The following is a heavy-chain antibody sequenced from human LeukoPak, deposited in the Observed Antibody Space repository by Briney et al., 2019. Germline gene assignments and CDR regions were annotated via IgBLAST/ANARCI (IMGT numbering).Heavy chain of an antibody. CDR3: ASEAFCAGGSCYLHRVAS. V-gene: IGHV1-2*02. CDR1: GYIFTAYY. J-gene: IGHJ4*02. Sequence: ASVKVSCKASGYIFTAYYMHWVRQAPGQGLEWMGWIDSNNGDTKYAQKYQGRVTITRDTSIATVYMELSSMIFDDTDVYYCASEAFCAGGSCYLHRVASWGPGTLVTVSS. D-gene: IGHD2-15*01. CDR2: IDSNNGDT.